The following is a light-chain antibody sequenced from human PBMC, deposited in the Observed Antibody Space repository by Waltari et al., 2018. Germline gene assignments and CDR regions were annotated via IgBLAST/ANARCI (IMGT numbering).Light chain of an antibody. CDR2: DVN. CDR1: NNDVGAYNY. Sequence: QSALTQPASVSGSPGQSIIISCAGTNNDVGAYNYVSWFQHHPGKAPKLIIQDVNKRPSGFSSRFSASKSDNTASLTISGLQAEDEANYYCTSFRSGASWVFGGGTTLTVL. J-gene: IGLJ3*02. V-gene: IGLV2-14*03. CDR3: TSFRSGASWV.